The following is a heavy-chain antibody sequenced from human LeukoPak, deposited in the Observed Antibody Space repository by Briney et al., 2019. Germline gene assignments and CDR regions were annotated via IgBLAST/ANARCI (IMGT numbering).Heavy chain of an antibody. D-gene: IGHD5-12*01. CDR3: ARPSNRGYDF. Sequence: GESLKISCKASGYSFSNYWIGLVRQMPGKGLEWMGIIYPSDSDTRYSPSFQGQVTISADKSISTAYLQWSSLKASDTAMDYCARPSNRGYDFWGQGALVTVSS. V-gene: IGHV5-51*01. CDR1: GYSFSNYW. CDR2: IYPSDSDT. J-gene: IGHJ4*02.